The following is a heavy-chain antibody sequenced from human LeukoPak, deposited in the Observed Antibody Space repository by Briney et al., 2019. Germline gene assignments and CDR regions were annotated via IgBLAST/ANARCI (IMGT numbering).Heavy chain of an antibody. D-gene: IGHD6-13*01. J-gene: IGHJ6*03. CDR1: GGSISSYY. V-gene: IGHV4-59*01. Sequence: SETLSLTCTVSGGSISSYYWSWIRQPPGKGLEWIGYIYYSGSTNYNPSLKSRVTISVDTSKNQFSLKLSSVTAADTAVYYCARVAAAGDYYYYMDVWGKGTTVTISS. CDR3: ARVAAAGDYYYYMDV. CDR2: IYYSGST.